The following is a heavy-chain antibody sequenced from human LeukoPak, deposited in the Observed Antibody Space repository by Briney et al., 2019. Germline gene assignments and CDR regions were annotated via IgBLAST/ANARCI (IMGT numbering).Heavy chain of an antibody. V-gene: IGHV3-7*05. CDR3: SSEWARDAFDI. CDR2: TQQNGSEK. Sequence: GGSLRLLCAASASTLSSTWLSWVCPAPAQGLASVAHTQQNGSEKYYVDAVKGRFTISRDNAKNSLYLQKYNRIAKDTAVYYCSSEWARDAFDIWGQGTMVTVSS. D-gene: IGHD6-6*01. CDR1: ASTLSSTW. J-gene: IGHJ3*02.